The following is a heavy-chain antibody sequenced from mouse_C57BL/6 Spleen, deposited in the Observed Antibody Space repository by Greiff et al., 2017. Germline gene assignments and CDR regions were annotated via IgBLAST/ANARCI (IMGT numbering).Heavy chain of an antibody. J-gene: IGHJ1*03. V-gene: IGHV6-3*01. CDR1: GFTFSNYW. Sequence: EVMLVESGGGLVQPGGSMKLSCVASGFTFSNYWMNWVRQSPEKGLEWVAQIRLKSDNYATHYAESVKGRFTISRDDSKSSVYLQMNNLRAEDTGSYYCTGGDGNWYFDVWGTGTTVTVSS. D-gene: IGHD2-1*01. CDR2: IRLKSDNYAT. CDR3: TGGDGNWYFDV.